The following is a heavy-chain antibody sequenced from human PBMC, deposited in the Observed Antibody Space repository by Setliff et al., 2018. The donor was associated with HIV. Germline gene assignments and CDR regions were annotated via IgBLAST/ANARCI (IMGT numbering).Heavy chain of an antibody. V-gene: IGHV1-18*01. CDR1: GYTFTNFA. CDR2: INGYNGNT. D-gene: IGHD2-15*01. CDR3: ARIRAAALLNAFDI. Sequence: ASVKVSCKTSGYTFTNFAISWVRQAPGQGLEWMGWINGYNGNTNYAQNLQGRVTMTTDTTSSTAYMELRSLRSDDTAMYYCARIRAAALLNAFDIWGQGTMVTV. J-gene: IGHJ3*02.